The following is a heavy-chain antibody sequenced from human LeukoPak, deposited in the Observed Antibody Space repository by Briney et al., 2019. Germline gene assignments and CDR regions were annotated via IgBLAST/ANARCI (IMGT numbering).Heavy chain of an antibody. CDR1: GFTFSSYG. D-gene: IGHD3-22*01. Sequence: GGSLRLSCAVSGFTFSSYGMSWVRQAPGKGLEWVSAISGSGGSTYYADSVKGRFTISRDNSKNTLYLQMNSLRAEDTAVYYCAKESTISSGYFNWFDPWGQGTLVTVSS. J-gene: IGHJ5*02. CDR2: ISGSGGST. CDR3: AKESTISSGYFNWFDP. V-gene: IGHV3-23*01.